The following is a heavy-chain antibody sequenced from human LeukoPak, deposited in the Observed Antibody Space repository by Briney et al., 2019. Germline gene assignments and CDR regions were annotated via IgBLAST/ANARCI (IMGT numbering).Heavy chain of an antibody. V-gene: IGHV1-46*01. J-gene: IGHJ3*02. CDR1: GYTFTSYY. D-gene: IGHD3-3*01. CDR2: INPSGGST. CDR3: ASVGYYDFWSGYSHDAFDM. Sequence: ASVKVSCKASGYTFTSYYMHWVRQAPGQGLEWMGIINPSGGSTSYAQKFQGRVTMTRDTSTSTVYMELSRLRSDDTAVYYCASVGYYDFWSGYSHDAFDMWGQGTMVTVSS.